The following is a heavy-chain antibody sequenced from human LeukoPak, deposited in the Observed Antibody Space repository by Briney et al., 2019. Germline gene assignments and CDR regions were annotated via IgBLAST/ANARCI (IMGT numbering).Heavy chain of an antibody. CDR1: GFTFSSNR. CDR3: AKDGSGLTYYFDY. CDR2: ISYDGSNK. D-gene: IGHD6-19*01. Sequence: GGSLRLSCAASGFTFSSNRIHWVRQAPGQGLEWVAVISYDGSNKYYADSVKGRFTISRDNSKNTLYLQMNSLRVEDTAVYYCAKDGSGLTYYFDYWGQGTLVTVSA. V-gene: IGHV3-30*18. J-gene: IGHJ4*02.